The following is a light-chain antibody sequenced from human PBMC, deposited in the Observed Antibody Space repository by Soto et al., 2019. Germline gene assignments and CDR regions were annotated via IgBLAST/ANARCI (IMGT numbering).Light chain of an antibody. CDR2: DTS. V-gene: IGKV3-11*01. CDR1: QSVSSH. Sequence: EIVLTQSPATLSLSPGERATLSCRASQSVSSHLTWYQQKPGQAPRLLIYDTSNRATGIPARFSGSGSGTDFLLTISSLEAEDFAVYYRQQRTNWRLSFGGGTKVEIK. CDR3: QQRTNWRLS. J-gene: IGKJ4*01.